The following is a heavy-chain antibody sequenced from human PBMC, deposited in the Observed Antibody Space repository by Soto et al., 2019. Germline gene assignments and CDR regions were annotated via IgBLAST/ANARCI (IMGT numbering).Heavy chain of an antibody. CDR3: AKVGDVYNSFFDY. J-gene: IGHJ4*02. D-gene: IGHD1-26*01. CDR1: GFTLSSYG. V-gene: IGHV3-30*18. Sequence: GGSLRLSCAAAGFTLSSYGMHWVRQAPGKGLEWVAVISDDGSKKYYADSVKGRFSISRDNPKNTLFLQMNSLRVEDTAVYYCAKVGDVYNSFFDYWGQGTLVTVSS. CDR2: ISDDGSKK.